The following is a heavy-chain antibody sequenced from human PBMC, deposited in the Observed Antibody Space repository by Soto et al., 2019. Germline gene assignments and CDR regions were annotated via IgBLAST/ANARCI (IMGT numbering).Heavy chain of an antibody. CDR3: SRERESASEH. CDR2: IYYTGTT. J-gene: IGHJ4*02. V-gene: IGHV4-39*02. Sequence: QLQLQESGPGLVKPSETLSLTCTVSGGSISSSTYHWAWIRQPPGKGLEWIASIYYTGTTYYSPSLKIRVTTSVDTSKNHFSLKLSSVTAADSAGYYCSRERESASEHWGQGTLVTVSS. CDR1: GGSISSSTYH.